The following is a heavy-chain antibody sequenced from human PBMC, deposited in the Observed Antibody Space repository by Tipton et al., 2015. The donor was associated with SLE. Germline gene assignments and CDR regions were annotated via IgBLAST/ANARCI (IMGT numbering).Heavy chain of an antibody. Sequence: TLSLTCAVYGGSFSGYYWSCIRQPPGKGLEWIGEINHSGSTNYNPSLKSRVTISVDTSKNQFSLKLSSVTAADTAVYYCARGAGYGDYAWGSRCMDVWGKGTTVTVSS. D-gene: IGHD4-17*01. CDR2: INHSGST. V-gene: IGHV4-34*01. CDR3: ARGAGYGDYAWGSRCMDV. CDR1: GGSFSGYY. J-gene: IGHJ6*04.